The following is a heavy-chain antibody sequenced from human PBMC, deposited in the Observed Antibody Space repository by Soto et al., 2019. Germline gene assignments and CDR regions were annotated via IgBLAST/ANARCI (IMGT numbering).Heavy chain of an antibody. Sequence: EVQLVESGGGLVQPGGSLRLYCTASGFTFSDSWMTWVRQAPGKGLEWVARIKPDESEKKYADSVKGRFSISRDNAKNSMYLQMDSLRGEDTAVYYCVRGGSNYASWGQGTIVTVSS. CDR1: GFTFSDSW. CDR3: VRGGSNYAS. D-gene: IGHD4-4*01. CDR2: IKPDESEK. V-gene: IGHV3-7*01. J-gene: IGHJ5*02.